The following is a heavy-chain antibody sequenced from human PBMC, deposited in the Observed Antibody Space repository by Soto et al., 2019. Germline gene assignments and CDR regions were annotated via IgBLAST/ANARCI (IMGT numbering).Heavy chain of an antibody. V-gene: IGHV4-31*03. Sequence: SETLSLTCTVSGGSISSGGYYWSWIRQHPGKGLEWIGYIYYSGSTYYNPSLKSRVTISVDTSKNQFSLKLSSVTAADTAVYYCARGGVPHSYNWFDPWGQGTLVTVSS. CDR2: IYYSGST. CDR3: ARGGVPHSYNWFDP. D-gene: IGHD1-26*01. CDR1: GGSISSGGYY. J-gene: IGHJ5*02.